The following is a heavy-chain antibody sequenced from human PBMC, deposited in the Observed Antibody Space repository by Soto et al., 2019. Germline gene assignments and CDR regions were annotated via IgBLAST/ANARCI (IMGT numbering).Heavy chain of an antibody. J-gene: IGHJ4*02. CDR1: GYTLSNYY. Sequence: GASVKVSCKASGYTLSNYYMHWVRQAPGQGLEWMGIINPSGGSTSYGQKFQGRVTMTRDTSTSTVYMQMNSLRVDDTAVYYCARAMTVADSLWGQGTPVTVSS. D-gene: IGHD3-22*01. V-gene: IGHV1-46*01. CDR2: INPSGGST. CDR3: ARAMTVADSL.